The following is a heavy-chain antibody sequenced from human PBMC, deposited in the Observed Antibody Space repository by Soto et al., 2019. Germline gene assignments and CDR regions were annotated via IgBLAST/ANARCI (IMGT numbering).Heavy chain of an antibody. V-gene: IGHV3-30-3*02. Sequence: GGSLRLSCAASGFTFSSYAMHWVRQAPGKGLEWVAVISYDGSNKYYADSVKGRFTISRDNSKNTLYLQMNSLRGEDTAVYYWAKCRPQQLVWFFNNWGQETRVTVSS. J-gene: IGHJ4*02. D-gene: IGHD6-13*01. CDR3: AKCRPQQLVWFFNN. CDR2: ISYDGSNK. CDR1: GFTFSSYA.